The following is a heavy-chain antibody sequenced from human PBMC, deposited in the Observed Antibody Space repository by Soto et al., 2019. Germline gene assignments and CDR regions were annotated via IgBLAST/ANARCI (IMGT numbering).Heavy chain of an antibody. D-gene: IGHD2-15*01. Sequence: SETLSLTCSVSGDSISTVDYFWAWIRQPPGQALEYIGYIYKSTTTYYNPSFESRVAISLDTSKSQFSLNVTSVTAADTAVYFCARGRYCLTGRCFPNWFDSWGQGTMVTVSS. CDR3: ARGRYCLTGRCFPNWFDS. V-gene: IGHV4-30-4*01. J-gene: IGHJ5*01. CDR2: IYKSTTT. CDR1: GDSISTVDYF.